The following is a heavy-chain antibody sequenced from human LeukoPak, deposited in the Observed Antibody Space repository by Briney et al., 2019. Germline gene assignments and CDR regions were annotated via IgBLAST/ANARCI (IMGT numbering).Heavy chain of an antibody. CDR1: GGSISSYY. Sequence: SETLSLTCTVSGGSISSYYWSWIRQPPGKGLEWIGYIYYSGSTNYNPSLKSRVTISVDTSKNQFSLKLSSVTAADTAVYYCATDTYYYDSSGYYSDYWGQGTLVTVSS. V-gene: IGHV4-59*08. CDR2: IYYSGST. D-gene: IGHD3-22*01. CDR3: ATDTYYYDSSGYYSDY. J-gene: IGHJ4*02.